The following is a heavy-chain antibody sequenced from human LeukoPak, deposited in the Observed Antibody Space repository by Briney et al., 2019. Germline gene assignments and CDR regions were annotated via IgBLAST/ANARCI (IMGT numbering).Heavy chain of an antibody. J-gene: IGHJ4*02. V-gene: IGHV4-34*01. CDR2: INHSGST. Sequence: SETLSLTCAVYGGSFSGYYWSWIRQPPGKGLEWIGEINHSGSTNYSPSLKSRVTISVDTSKNQFSLKLSSVTAADTAVYYCARGPLVGPFDYWGQGTLVTVSS. D-gene: IGHD6-6*01. CDR1: GGSFSGYY. CDR3: ARGPLVGPFDY.